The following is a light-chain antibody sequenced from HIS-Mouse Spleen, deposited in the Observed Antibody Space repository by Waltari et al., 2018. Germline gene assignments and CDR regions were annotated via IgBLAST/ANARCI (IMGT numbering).Light chain of an antibody. V-gene: IGLV2-23*03. Sequence: QSALTQPASVSGSPGQSITISCTGTRRDVGSYNLFPWSQQHPGKAPKLMIYEGSKRPSGVSNRFSGSKSGNTASLTISGLQAEDEADYYCCSYAGSSTFVVVFGGGTKLTVL. CDR3: CSYAGSSTFVVV. CDR1: RRDVGSYNL. J-gene: IGLJ2*01. CDR2: EGS.